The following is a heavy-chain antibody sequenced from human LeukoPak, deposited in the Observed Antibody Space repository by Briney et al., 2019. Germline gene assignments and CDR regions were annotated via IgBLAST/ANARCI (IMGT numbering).Heavy chain of an antibody. Sequence: GGSLRLSCAASGFTFSSHAMRWVRQAPGKGLEWVAVISYDGSNKYYADSVKGRFTISRDNSKNTLYLQMNSLRAEDTAVYYCARDGAGYSSGWYYFDYWGQGTLVTVSS. D-gene: IGHD6-19*01. CDR3: ARDGAGYSSGWYYFDY. CDR2: ISYDGSNK. J-gene: IGHJ4*02. V-gene: IGHV3-30*04. CDR1: GFTFSSHA.